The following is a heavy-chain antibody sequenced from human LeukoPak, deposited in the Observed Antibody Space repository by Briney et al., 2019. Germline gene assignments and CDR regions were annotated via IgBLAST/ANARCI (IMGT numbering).Heavy chain of an antibody. Sequence: GGSLRLSCAASGFTFSSYGMHRVRQAPGKGLEWVAVISYDGSNKYYADSVKGRFTISRDNSKNTLYLQMNSLRAEDTAVYYCAKDSSGIAVAGTGYYYGMDVWGKGTTVTVSS. CDR1: GFTFSSYG. V-gene: IGHV3-30*18. D-gene: IGHD6-19*01. CDR2: ISYDGSNK. J-gene: IGHJ6*04. CDR3: AKDSSGIAVAGTGYYYGMDV.